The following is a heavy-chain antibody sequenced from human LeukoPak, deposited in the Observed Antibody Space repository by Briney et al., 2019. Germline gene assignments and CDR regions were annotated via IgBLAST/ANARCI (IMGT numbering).Heavy chain of an antibody. CDR3: ARALKDWGLYYMDV. CDR1: GFTFSSYS. V-gene: IGHV3-21*01. Sequence: GGSLRLSCAASGFTFSSYSMNWVRQAPGKGLEWVSSISSSSSYIYYADSAKGRFTISRDNAKNSLYLQMNSLRAEDTAVYCCARALKDWGLYYMDVWGKGTTVTVSS. J-gene: IGHJ6*03. CDR2: ISSSSSYI. D-gene: IGHD7-27*01.